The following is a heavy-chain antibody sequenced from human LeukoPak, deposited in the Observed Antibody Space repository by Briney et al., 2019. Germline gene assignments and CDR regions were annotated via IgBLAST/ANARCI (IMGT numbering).Heavy chain of an antibody. CDR2: IKQDGSEK. J-gene: IGHJ6*02. CDR3: ARDPYSSTWSYGMDV. D-gene: IGHD6-6*01. Sequence: GGSLRLSCAASGFTFSSYWMSWVRQAPGKGLEWVANIKQDGSEKVYVDSVKGRFAISRDNAKNSLFLQMDALRAEDTAVYYCARDPYSSTWSYGMDVWGQGATVSVSS. CDR1: GFTFSSYW. V-gene: IGHV3-7*05.